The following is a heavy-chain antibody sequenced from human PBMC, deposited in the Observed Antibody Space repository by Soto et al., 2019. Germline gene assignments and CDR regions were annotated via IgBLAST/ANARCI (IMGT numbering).Heavy chain of an antibody. CDR2: IIPIVGIP. J-gene: IGHJ4*02. CDR1: GGTFSSYT. Sequence: QVQLVQSGAEVKKPGSSVKVSCKASGGTFSSYTSSWVRQAPGLGLEWMGRIIPIVGIPNYAQKFQGRVTITADKSTSTDYMELSSLGSEDTAVYYCAIYGSGTYYYHGYWGQGTLVTVSS. D-gene: IGHD3-10*01. CDR3: AIYGSGTYYYHGY. V-gene: IGHV1-69*02.